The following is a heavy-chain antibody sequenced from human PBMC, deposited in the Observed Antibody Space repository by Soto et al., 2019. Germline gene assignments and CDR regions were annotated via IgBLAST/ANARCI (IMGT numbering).Heavy chain of an antibody. CDR2: VLRKAEGGET. Sequence: PWGSLRVPRAASGFTFINPWVRWIIKVTGKGREWIARVLRKAEGGETDYAAPVKDRFTTSRDDSRNTLHLQMNSLRTEDTAVFFFTTYDYIWGGDRYGWAYGGQGALVTVSS. V-gene: IGHV3-15*01. J-gene: IGHJ4*02. D-gene: IGHD3-16*02. CDR3: TTYDYIWGGDRYGWAY. CDR1: GFTFINPW.